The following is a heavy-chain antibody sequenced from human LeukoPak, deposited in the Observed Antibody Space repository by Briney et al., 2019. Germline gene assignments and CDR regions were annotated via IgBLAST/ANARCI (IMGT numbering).Heavy chain of an antibody. CDR3: ARGSSSWIN. CDR1: GGSISSYY. V-gene: IGHV4-59*08. D-gene: IGHD6-13*01. Sequence: SETLSLTCTVSGGSISSYYWSWIRQPPGKGLEWIGYIYYSGGTNYNPSLKSRVTISVDTSKNQFSLKLSSVTAADTAVYYCARGSSSWINWGQGTLVTVSS. CDR2: IYYSGGT. J-gene: IGHJ4*02.